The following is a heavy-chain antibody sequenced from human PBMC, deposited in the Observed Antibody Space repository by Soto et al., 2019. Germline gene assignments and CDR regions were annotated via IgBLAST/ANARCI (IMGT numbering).Heavy chain of an antibody. CDR1: GGSFSGYY. J-gene: IGHJ5*02. CDR3: ARGGLAYCGGDCYSGWFDP. Sequence: QVQLQQWGAGLLKPSETLSLTCAVYGGSFSGYYWSWIRQPPGKGLEWIGEINHSGSTNYNPSLKSRVTRSVDTSKNQFSLKLSSVTAADTAVYYCARGGLAYCGGDCYSGWFDPWGQGTLVTVSS. D-gene: IGHD2-21*02. V-gene: IGHV4-34*01. CDR2: INHSGST.